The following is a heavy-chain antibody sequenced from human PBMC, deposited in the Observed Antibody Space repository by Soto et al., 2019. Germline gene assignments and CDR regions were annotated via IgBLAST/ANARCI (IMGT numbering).Heavy chain of an antibody. CDR2: ISAYNGNT. Sequence: GASVKVSCKASGYTFTSYGISWVRQAPGQGLEWMGWISAYNGNTNYAQKLQGRVTMTTDTSTSTAYMELRSLRSDDTAVYYCASTYNWNYANAFDLWGQGTMVTVSS. CDR3: ASTYNWNYANAFDL. V-gene: IGHV1-18*04. J-gene: IGHJ3*01. D-gene: IGHD1-7*01. CDR1: GYTFTSYG.